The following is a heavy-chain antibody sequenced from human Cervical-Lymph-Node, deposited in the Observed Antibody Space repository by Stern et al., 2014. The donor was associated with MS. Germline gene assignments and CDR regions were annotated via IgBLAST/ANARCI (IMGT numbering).Heavy chain of an antibody. Sequence: QVQLQESGPGLVKPSQTLSLTCTVSGGSISSGSYYWSWIRQPAGKGLEWIGRIYTSGSTNYNPSLKSRVTISVDTSKNQFSLQLSSVTAADTAVYYCARVGATTGYYYYGMDVWGQGTTVTVSS. D-gene: IGHD1-26*01. J-gene: IGHJ6*02. CDR3: ARVGATTGYYYYGMDV. CDR2: IYTSGST. CDR1: GGSISSGSYY. V-gene: IGHV4-61*02.